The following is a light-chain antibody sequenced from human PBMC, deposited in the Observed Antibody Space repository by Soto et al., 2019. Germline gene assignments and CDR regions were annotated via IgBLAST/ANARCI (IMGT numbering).Light chain of an antibody. Sequence: SYELTQSPSVSVSPGQTASITCSGDKLGDKYACWYQQKPGQSPVLVIYQDSKRPSGIPERFSGSNSGNTATLTISGTQAMDEADYYCQAWDSSTEAVFGGGTQLTVL. CDR2: QDS. CDR3: QAWDSSTEAV. CDR1: KLGDKY. V-gene: IGLV3-1*01. J-gene: IGLJ7*01.